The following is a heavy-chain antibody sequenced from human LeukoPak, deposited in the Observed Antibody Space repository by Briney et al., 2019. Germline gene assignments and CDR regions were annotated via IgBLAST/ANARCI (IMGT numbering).Heavy chain of an antibody. V-gene: IGHV4-39*01. CDR2: IYYSGST. CDR3: ARHSGVSMIVVLISDAFDI. Sequence: PSETLSLTCTVAGGSISSSSYYWGWIRQPPGKGLEWIGSIYYSGSTYYNPSLNSRVTISVDTSKNQFSLKLSSVTAADTAVYYCARHSGVSMIVVLISDAFDIWGQGTMVTVSS. J-gene: IGHJ3*02. D-gene: IGHD3-22*01. CDR1: GGSISSSSYY.